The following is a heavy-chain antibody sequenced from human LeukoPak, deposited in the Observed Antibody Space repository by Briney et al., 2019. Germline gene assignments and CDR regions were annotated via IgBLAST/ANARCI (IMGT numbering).Heavy chain of an antibody. D-gene: IGHD3-22*01. J-gene: IGHJ4*02. CDR3: ARFVRWDYYDSSGYYPLDY. CDR1: GYTFTSYD. Sequence: GASVKVSCKASGYTFTSYDINWVRQATGQGLEWMGWMNPNSGNTGYAQKFQGRVTMTRNTSISTAYMELSSLRSEDTAVYYCARFVRWDYYDSSGYYPLDYWGQGTLVTVSS. V-gene: IGHV1-8*01. CDR2: MNPNSGNT.